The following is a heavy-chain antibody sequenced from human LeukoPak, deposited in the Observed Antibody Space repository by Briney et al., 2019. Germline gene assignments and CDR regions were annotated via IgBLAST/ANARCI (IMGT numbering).Heavy chain of an antibody. J-gene: IGHJ4*02. CDR1: GFTFSSYT. D-gene: IGHD3-22*01. CDR2: ISSSSSYI. V-gene: IGHV3-21*01. CDR3: ARSYDYDSSGYCGY. Sequence: GGSLRLSCAGSGFTFSSYTMNWVRQAPGKGLEWVSSISSSSSYIFYADSVKGRFTISRDNAKNSLYLQMNSLRAEDTAVYYCARSYDYDSSGYCGYWGQGTLVTVSS.